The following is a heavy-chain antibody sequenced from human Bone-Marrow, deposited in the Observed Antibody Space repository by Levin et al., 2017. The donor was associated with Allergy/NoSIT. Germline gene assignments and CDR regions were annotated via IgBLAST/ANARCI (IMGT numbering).Heavy chain of an antibody. D-gene: IGHD3-3*01. Sequence: PGESLKISCKVSGYNFYTFWIGWVRQKPGKGLEWMGIIYPSDSDSRYNPSFQGHVTFSVDKATSTAYLRWNSLTTSDSAMYFFARLRPDDYDYWSGYYGTSLFDYWGQGTQVTVSS. CDR1: GYNFYTFW. CDR3: ARLRPDDYDYWSGYYGTSLFDY. CDR2: IYPSDSDS. J-gene: IGHJ4*02. V-gene: IGHV5-51*01.